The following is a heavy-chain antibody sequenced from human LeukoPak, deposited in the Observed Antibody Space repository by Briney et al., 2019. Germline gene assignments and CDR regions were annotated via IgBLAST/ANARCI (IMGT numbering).Heavy chain of an antibody. CDR2: ISSSSSTI. D-gene: IGHD3-10*01. Sequence: PGGSLRLSCAASGSTFSSYSMNWVRQAPGKGLEWVSYISSSSSTIYYADSVKGRFTISRDNSKNTLYLQMNSLRAEDTAVYYCAKDLNEHYYGSGYYMDVRGKGTTVTISS. CDR1: GSTFSSYS. J-gene: IGHJ6*03. CDR3: AKDLNEHYYGSGYYMDV. V-gene: IGHV3-48*01.